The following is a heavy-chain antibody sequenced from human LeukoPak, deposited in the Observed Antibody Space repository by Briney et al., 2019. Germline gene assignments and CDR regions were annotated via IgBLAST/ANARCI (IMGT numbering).Heavy chain of an antibody. CDR2: IKQDGSQK. CDR3: AREGTYGNYRASGDY. CDR1: GFTFSTYW. Sequence: QSGGSLRLSCEASGFTFSTYWMKWVRQAPGKGLEWVANIKQDGSQKYYVDSVKGRFIISRDNAKNSLYLQMNSLGAEDTAVYYCAREGTYGNYRASGDYWGQGALVTVSS. V-gene: IGHV3-7*03. D-gene: IGHD4-23*01. J-gene: IGHJ4*02.